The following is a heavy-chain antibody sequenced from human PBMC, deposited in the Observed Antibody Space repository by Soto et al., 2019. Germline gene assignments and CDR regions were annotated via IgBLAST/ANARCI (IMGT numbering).Heavy chain of an antibody. CDR1: GFIFSNYW. V-gene: IGHV3-74*01. J-gene: IGHJ5*02. CDR3: ARVPNCSGGSCYSYFDP. Sequence: EVQLVESGGGLVQSGGSLRLSCAASGFIFSNYWMHWVRQVPGKGLVWVSRINGDGTTTTYADSVKGRFTISRDNAENTLYLQMNRLRAEDTAVYYCARVPNCSGGSCYSYFDPWGQGTLVTVSS. CDR2: INGDGTTT. D-gene: IGHD2-15*01.